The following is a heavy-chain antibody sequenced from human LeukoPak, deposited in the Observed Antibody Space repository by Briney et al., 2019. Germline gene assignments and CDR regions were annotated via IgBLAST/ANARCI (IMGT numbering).Heavy chain of an antibody. CDR3: ARDRGGWFDP. Sequence: GGSLRLSCAASGFTFSSYSMNWVRQAPGKGLEWVSSISSSSSYICYADSVKGRFTISRDNAKNSLYLQMNSLRAEDTAVYYCARDRGGWFDPWGQGTLVTASS. J-gene: IGHJ5*02. CDR1: GFTFSSYS. V-gene: IGHV3-21*01. D-gene: IGHD3-10*01. CDR2: ISSSSSYI.